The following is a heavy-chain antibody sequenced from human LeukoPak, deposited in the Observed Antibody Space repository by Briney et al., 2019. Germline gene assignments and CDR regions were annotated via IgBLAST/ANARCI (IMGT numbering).Heavy chain of an antibody. CDR1: GYTFTSYG. V-gene: IGHV1-69*05. J-gene: IGHJ4*02. CDR3: ARVVKDTAMVYFDY. CDR2: IIPIFGTA. Sequence: EASVKVSCKASGYTFTSYGISWVRQAPGQGLEWIGGIIPIFGTANYAQKFQGRVTITTDESTSTAYMELSSLRSEDTAVYYCARVVKDTAMVYFDYWGQGTLVTVSS. D-gene: IGHD5-18*01.